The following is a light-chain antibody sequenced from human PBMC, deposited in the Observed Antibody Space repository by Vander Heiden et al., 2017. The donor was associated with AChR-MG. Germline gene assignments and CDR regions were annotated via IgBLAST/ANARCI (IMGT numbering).Light chain of an antibody. CDR1: QGISND. CDR2: DAS. CDR3: LQHCNYPWT. V-gene: IGKV1-6*01. J-gene: IGKJ1*01. Sequence: AIQITQSPSSLSAPVGYRVTIPCRASQGISNDLGWYQQKPGQAPKLLIYDASSLHSGVPSRFSGSGSGTDFTLTISSLQPEDFATYYCLQHCNYPWTFGRGTKVEI.